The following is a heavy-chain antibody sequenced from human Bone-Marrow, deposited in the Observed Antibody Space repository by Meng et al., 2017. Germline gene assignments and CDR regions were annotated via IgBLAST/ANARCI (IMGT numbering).Heavy chain of an antibody. J-gene: IGHJ4*02. CDR2: ISAYNGNT. V-gene: IGHV1-18*01. D-gene: IGHD3-9*01. CDR3: ARGHFYYDILTGSYDY. Sequence: ASAMVSCKASGYTFTSSGISRVRQAPGQGLEWMGWISAYNGNTNYAQKLQGRVTMTTDTSTSTAYMELRSLRSDDTAVYYCARGHFYYDILTGSYDYWGQGTLVTVSS. CDR1: GYTFTSSG.